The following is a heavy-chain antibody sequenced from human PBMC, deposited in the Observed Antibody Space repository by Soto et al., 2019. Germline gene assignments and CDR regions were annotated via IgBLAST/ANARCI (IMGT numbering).Heavy chain of an antibody. D-gene: IGHD2-21*02. CDR1: GFTSNSYS. V-gene: IGHV3-48*02. J-gene: IGHJ6*02. CDR3: ARVCAGGCFTAYGMDV. Sequence: GGSLRLSCAASGFTSNSYSMNWVRQAPGKGLEWVAYISSSSNPIYYADSVKGRFTLSRDNAKNSLYLEMNSLRDGDTAVYYCARVCAGGCFTAYGMDVWGQGTTVTVSS. CDR2: ISSSSNPI.